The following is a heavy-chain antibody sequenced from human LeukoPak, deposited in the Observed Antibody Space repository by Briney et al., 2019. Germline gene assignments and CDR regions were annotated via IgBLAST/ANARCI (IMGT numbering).Heavy chain of an antibody. CDR2: ISPKSDFI. CDR1: GFSFNYYD. V-gene: IGHV3-21*01. D-gene: IGHD2-2*01. CDR3: ARADCSSSTCYLRLSWFDP. J-gene: IGHJ5*02. Sequence: NPGGSLRLSCAASGFSFNYYDMNWVRQAPGKGLEWVSSISPKSDFIYYSDSVRGRFTISRDNAENSLYLQMNSLRAEDTAVYYCARADCSSSTCYLRLSWFDPWGQGTLVTVSS.